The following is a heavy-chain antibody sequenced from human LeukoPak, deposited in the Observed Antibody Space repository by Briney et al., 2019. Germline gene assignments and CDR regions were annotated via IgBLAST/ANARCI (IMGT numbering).Heavy chain of an antibody. D-gene: IGHD6-19*01. Sequence: SETLSLTCAVYGGSFSGYYWSWIRQPPGKGLEWIGEINHSGSTNYNPSLKSRVTISVDTSKNQFSLKLSSVTAADTAVYYCARSSGWPDYWGQGTLITVSS. V-gene: IGHV4-34*01. CDR2: INHSGST. CDR3: ARSSGWPDY. J-gene: IGHJ4*02. CDR1: GGSFSGYY.